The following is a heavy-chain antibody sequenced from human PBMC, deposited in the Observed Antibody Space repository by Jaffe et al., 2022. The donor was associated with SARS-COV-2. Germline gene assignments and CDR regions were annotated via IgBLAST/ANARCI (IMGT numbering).Heavy chain of an antibody. CDR3: AKDRQQLVGPPYYYYGMDV. CDR1: GFTFSSYG. CDR2: ISYDGSNK. D-gene: IGHD6-13*01. Sequence: QVQLVESGGGVVQPGRSLRLSCAASGFTFSSYGMHWVRQAPGKGLEWVAVISYDGSNKYYADSVKGRFTISRDNSKNTLYLQMNSLRAEDTAVYYCAKDRQQLVGPPYYYYGMDVWGQGTTVTVSS. J-gene: IGHJ6*02. V-gene: IGHV3-30*18.